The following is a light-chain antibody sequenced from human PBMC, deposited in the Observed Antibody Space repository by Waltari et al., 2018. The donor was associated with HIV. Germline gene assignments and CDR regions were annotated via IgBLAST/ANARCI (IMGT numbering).Light chain of an antibody. CDR3: CSYAGTYTYVL. Sequence: QSALTQPRSVSGSPGQSVTISCTGPSSDVGGYDSVSWYLQHPGTVPKLIIYEVIKRPSGVPDRFSGSKSGNTASLTISGLQTEDEADYFCCSYAGTYTYVLFGGGTKLTVL. V-gene: IGLV2-11*01. J-gene: IGLJ3*02. CDR2: EVI. CDR1: SSDVGGYDS.